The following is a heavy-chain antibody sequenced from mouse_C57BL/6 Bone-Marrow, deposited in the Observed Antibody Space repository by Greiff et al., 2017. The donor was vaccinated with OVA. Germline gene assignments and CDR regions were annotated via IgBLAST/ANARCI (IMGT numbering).Heavy chain of an antibody. CDR1: GFSLTSYG. CDR3: ARNRVNWDLYYFDY. Sequence: QVQLKESGPGLVQPSQSLSITCTVSGFSLTSYGVHWVRQSPGKGLEWLGVIWSGGSTDYNAAFISRLSISKDNSKSQVFFKMNSLQADDTAIYYCARNRVNWDLYYFDYWGQGTTLTVSS. J-gene: IGHJ2*01. V-gene: IGHV2-2*01. CDR2: IWSGGST. D-gene: IGHD4-1*01.